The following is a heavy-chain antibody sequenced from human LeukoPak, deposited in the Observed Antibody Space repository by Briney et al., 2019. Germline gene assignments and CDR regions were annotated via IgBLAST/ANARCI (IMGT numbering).Heavy chain of an antibody. CDR3: ARESSWSFDY. J-gene: IGHJ4*02. CDR2: IYSDGGT. Sequence: QSGGSLRLSCAASGLTVSSSYMSWVRQAPRKGLEWVSVIYSDGGTYYADSVKDRFTISRDNSKNTLYLQMNSLRAEDTALYYCARESSWSFDYWGQGTLVTVSS. CDR1: GLTVSSSY. V-gene: IGHV3-66*01. D-gene: IGHD6-13*01.